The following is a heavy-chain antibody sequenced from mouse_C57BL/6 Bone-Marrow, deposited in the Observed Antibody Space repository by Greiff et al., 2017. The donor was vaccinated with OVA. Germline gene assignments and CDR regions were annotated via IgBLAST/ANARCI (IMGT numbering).Heavy chain of an antibody. D-gene: IGHD2-4*01. V-gene: IGHV5-4*01. CDR2: ISDGGSYT. J-gene: IGHJ4*01. Sequence: EVQVVESGGGLVKPGGSLKLSCAASGFTFSSYAMSWVRQTPEKRLEWVATISDGGSYTYYPDNVKGRFTISRDNAKNNLYLQMSHLKSEDTAMYYCARYYDYSYYYAMDYWGQGTSVTVSS. CDR3: ARYYDYSYYYAMDY. CDR1: GFTFSSYA.